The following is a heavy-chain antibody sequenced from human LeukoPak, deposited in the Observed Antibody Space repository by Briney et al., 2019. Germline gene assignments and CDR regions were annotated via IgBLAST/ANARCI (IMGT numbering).Heavy chain of an antibody. CDR1: GGSISSYY. D-gene: IGHD1-26*01. CDR2: IYYSGST. J-gene: IGHJ4*02. V-gene: IGHV4-59*01. Sequence: SETLSLTCTVSGGSISSYYWSWIRQPPGKGLEWIGYIYYSGSTNYNPSLKSRVTISVDTSKNQFSLKLSSVTASYTAVYYCARGGSSSYYFDYWGQGPLVPVSS. CDR3: ARGGSSSYYFDY.